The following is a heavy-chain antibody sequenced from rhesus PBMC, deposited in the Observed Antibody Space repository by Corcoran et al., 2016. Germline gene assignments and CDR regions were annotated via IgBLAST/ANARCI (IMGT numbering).Heavy chain of an antibody. CDR2: IYGSVSST. V-gene: IGHV4-169*02. Sequence: QLQLQESGPGLVKPSETLSVTCAVSGGSISSSYWSWIRQAPGKGLEWIGYIYGSVSSTNYNPSLKSRVTLSVDTSKNQLSLKLSSVTAADTAVYYCASGGYGSYLTTDYFDYWGQGVLVTVSS. CDR1: GGSISSSY. CDR3: ASGGYGSYLTTDYFDY. J-gene: IGHJ4*01. D-gene: IGHD4-4*01.